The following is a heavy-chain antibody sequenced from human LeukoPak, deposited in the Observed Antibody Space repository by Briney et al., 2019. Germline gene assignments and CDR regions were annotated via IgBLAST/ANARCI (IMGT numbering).Heavy chain of an antibody. J-gene: IGHJ4*02. V-gene: IGHV3-23*01. CDR3: AKDRGSLVDIGCLDS. D-gene: IGHD5-12*01. Sequence: GGSLRLSCSASGLTFSSYAMSWVRQAPGKGLEWVSAISGSGDRTSCADSVKGRFHIPRDNSKNTLYLQMSSLRAEDTAVYSCAKDRGSLVDIGCLDSWGQGTLVTVSS. CDR1: GLTFSSYA. CDR2: ISGSGDRT.